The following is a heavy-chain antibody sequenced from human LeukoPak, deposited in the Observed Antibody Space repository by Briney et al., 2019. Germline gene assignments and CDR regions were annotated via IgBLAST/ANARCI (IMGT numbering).Heavy chain of an antibody. CDR3: AREKGGNYWFDP. D-gene: IGHD4-23*01. CDR2: IYYSGNS. CDR1: GGSISSGGYY. V-gene: IGHV4-31*03. J-gene: IGHJ5*02. Sequence: SETLSLTCTVSGGSISSGGYYWSWIRQPPGKGPEWIGYIYYSGNSYYNPSLKSRITISVDTSKNQFSLRLSSVTAADTAVYYCAREKGGNYWFDPWGQGTLVTVSS.